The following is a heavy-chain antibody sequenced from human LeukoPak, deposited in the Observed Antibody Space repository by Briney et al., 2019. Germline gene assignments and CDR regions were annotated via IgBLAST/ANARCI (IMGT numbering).Heavy chain of an antibody. D-gene: IGHD5-24*01. V-gene: IGHV4-61*02. CDR2: IYYSGST. Sequence: SETLSLTCTVSGGSISSGSYYWSWIRQPAGKGLEWIGRIYYSGSTNYNPSLKSRVTISVDTSKNQFSLKLSSVTAADTAVYYCAKIKGEGRWLQSIHYWGQGTLVTVSS. CDR1: GGSISSGSYY. J-gene: IGHJ4*02. CDR3: AKIKGEGRWLQSIHY.